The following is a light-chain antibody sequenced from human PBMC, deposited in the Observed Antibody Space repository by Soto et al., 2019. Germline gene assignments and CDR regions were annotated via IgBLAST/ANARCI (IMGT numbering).Light chain of an antibody. V-gene: IGLV2-8*01. CDR2: EVS. J-gene: IGLJ2*01. CDR1: SSDVGGYNY. Sequence: QSALTQPPSASGSPGQSVTISCTGTSSDVGGYNYVSWYQQHPGKAPKLMIYEVSKRPSGVPDRFSGSKSGNTASLTVSGLQAEDEADSYCSSYGGSNNLVFGGGTKVTVL. CDR3: SSYGGSNNLV.